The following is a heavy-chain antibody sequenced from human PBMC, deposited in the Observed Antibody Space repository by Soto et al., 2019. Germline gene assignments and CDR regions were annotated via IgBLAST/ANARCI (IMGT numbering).Heavy chain of an antibody. V-gene: IGHV1-69*01. Sequence: QVQLVQSGAEVKKPGSSVKVSCKASGGTFSSYTFHWVRQAPGQGLEWMGGIIALFGTVNYAQNFQGRVTITADESTSTVYMELSSLRSEDTAVYYRARDGWGQYTANGSGDPIVDYWGQGTLVTVSS. J-gene: IGHJ4*02. CDR3: ARDGWGQYTANGSGDPIVDY. CDR1: GGTFSSYT. CDR2: IIALFGTV. D-gene: IGHD3-10*01.